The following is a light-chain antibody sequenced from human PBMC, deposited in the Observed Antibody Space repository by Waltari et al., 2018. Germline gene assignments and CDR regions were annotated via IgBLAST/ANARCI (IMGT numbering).Light chain of an antibody. CDR2: RAS. V-gene: IGKV1-5*03. Sequence: DIQMTQSPSTLSASVGDRVTITCRASQSISRWVAWYQQKPGKAPKLLIDRASNLESGVPSRFSGSGSGTEFTLTINSLQPDDFASYYCLQYNSYPDLTYGGGTKVDIK. J-gene: IGKJ4*01. CDR1: QSISRW. CDR3: LQYNSYPDLT.